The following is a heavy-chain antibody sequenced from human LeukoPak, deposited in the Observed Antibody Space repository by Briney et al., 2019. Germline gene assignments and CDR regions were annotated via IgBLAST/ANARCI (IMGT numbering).Heavy chain of an antibody. J-gene: IGHJ6*03. CDR1: GFTFSSYW. D-gene: IGHD3-10*01. V-gene: IGHV3-74*01. CDR2: INSDGSST. CDR3: ARAYGSGTKMGYYYMDV. Sequence: GGSLRLSCAASGFTFSSYWMHWVRQAPGKGLVWVSRINSDGSSTSYADSVKGRFTISRDNAKNTLYLQMNSLRAEDTAVYYCARAYGSGTKMGYYYMDVWGKGTTVTISS.